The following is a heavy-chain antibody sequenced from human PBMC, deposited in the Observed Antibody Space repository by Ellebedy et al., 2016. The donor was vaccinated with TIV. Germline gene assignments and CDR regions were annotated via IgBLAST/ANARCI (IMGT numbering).Heavy chain of an antibody. CDR3: ARDSATVVTSRDYYFYDMDV. V-gene: IGHV1-69*13. CDR1: GGTFSSYA. J-gene: IGHJ6*03. D-gene: IGHD4-23*01. CDR2: ITPLFGSP. Sequence: ASVKVSCKASGGTFSSYAVNWVRQAPGQGLEWLGGITPLFGSPNYAQKFQGRVTITADESTSTVYMELSSLRSEDTAVYYCARDSATVVTSRDYYFYDMDVWGRGTAVTVSS.